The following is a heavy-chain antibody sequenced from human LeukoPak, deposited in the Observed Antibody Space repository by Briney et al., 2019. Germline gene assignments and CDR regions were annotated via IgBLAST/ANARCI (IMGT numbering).Heavy chain of an antibody. Sequence: GGSLRLSCAASGFTFSSYRMNWVRQAPGRGLEWVSSISSSSSYIYYADSVKGRFTISRDNAKNSQYLQMNSLRAEDTVVYYCARDPWTNSDYDGFDYWGQGTLVTVSS. CDR1: GFTFSSYR. J-gene: IGHJ4*02. CDR2: ISSSSSYI. V-gene: IGHV3-21*01. CDR3: ARDPWTNSDYDGFDY. D-gene: IGHD5-12*01.